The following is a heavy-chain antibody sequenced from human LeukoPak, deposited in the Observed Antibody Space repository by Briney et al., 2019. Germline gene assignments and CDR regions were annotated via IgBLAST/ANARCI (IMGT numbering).Heavy chain of an antibody. J-gene: IGHJ5*02. CDR3: ARTDSNVDTAMDT. CDR2: IIPIFGAA. D-gene: IGHD5-18*01. CDR1: GGTFISYA. Sequence: ASVKVSCKASGGTFISYAISWVRQAPGQGLEWMGGIIPIFGAANYAQKFQGRVTITADESTSTAYMELSSLRSEDTAVYYCARTDSNVDTAMDTWGQGTLATVSS. V-gene: IGHV1-69*13.